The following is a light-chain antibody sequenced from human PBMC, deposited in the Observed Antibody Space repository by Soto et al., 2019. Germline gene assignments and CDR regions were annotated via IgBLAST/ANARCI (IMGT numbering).Light chain of an antibody. CDR1: QSVLYSSNNKNY. J-gene: IGKJ1*01. CDR2: WAS. V-gene: IGKV4-1*01. Sequence: DIVMTQSPDSLAVSLGERATINCKSSQSVLYSSNNKNYLAWYQQKPGQPPKLLIYWASTRESGVPDRFSGXXXGXXXXXXXXXLXAEDVXXYYCXXYYSTPWTFGQGTKVEIK. CDR3: XXYYSTPWT.